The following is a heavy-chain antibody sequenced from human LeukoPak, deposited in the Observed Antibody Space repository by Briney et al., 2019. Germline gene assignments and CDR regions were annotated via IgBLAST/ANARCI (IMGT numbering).Heavy chain of an antibody. V-gene: IGHV3-11*01. CDR3: ARDPPRGYSGYEQEGY. D-gene: IGHD5-12*01. CDR2: ISSSGSTI. Sequence: GGSLRLSCAASGFTFSDYYMSWIRQAPGKGLEWVSYISSSGSTIYYADSVKGRFTISRDNAKNSLYLQMNSLRAEDTAVYYCARDPPRGYSGYEQEGYWGKGTTVTVSS. CDR1: GFTFSDYY. J-gene: IGHJ6*04.